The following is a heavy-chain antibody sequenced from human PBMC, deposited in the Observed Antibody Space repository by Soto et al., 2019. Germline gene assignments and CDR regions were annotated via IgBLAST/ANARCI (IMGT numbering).Heavy chain of an antibody. CDR1: GFTFSSYA. CDR3: AKDTPSSLEWLSPSTYFDY. V-gene: IGHV3-23*01. CDR2: ISGSGGST. Sequence: GGSLRLSCAASGFTFSSYAMSWVRQAPGKGLEWVSAISGSGGSTYYADSVKGRFTISRDNSKNTLYLQMNSLRAEDTAVYYCAKDTPSSLEWLSPSTYFDYSSQGTLVPVSS. J-gene: IGHJ4*02. D-gene: IGHD3-3*02.